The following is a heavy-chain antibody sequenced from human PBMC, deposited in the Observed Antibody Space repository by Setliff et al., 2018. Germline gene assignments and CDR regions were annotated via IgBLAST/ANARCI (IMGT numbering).Heavy chain of an antibody. J-gene: IGHJ3*02. D-gene: IGHD5-12*01. CDR3: ARDITRDGYNSGAFDI. CDR2: ISGSSGGI. CDR1: GFTFSGYC. V-gene: IGHV3-11*04. Sequence: LRLSCAASGFTFSGYCMTWIRQAPGKGLEWVSYISGSSGGIYYADSVKGRFTISRDNAKKSLYMEMNSLRAEDTAVYYCARDITRDGYNSGAFDIWGQGTMVTVSS.